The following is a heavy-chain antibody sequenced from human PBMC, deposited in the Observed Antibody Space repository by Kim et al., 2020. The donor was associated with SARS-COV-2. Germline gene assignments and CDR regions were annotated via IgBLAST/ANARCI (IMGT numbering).Heavy chain of an antibody. CDR3: ARDPRSEWLRSRNYYYGMDV. Sequence: SVKVSCKASGGTFSSYTISWVRQAPGQGLEWMGRIIPILGIANYAQKFQGRVTITADKSTSTAYMELSSLRSEDTAVYYCARDPRSEWLRSRNYYYGMDVWGQGTTVTVSS. J-gene: IGHJ6*02. CDR1: GGTFSSYT. CDR2: IIPILGIA. V-gene: IGHV1-69*04. D-gene: IGHD5-12*01.